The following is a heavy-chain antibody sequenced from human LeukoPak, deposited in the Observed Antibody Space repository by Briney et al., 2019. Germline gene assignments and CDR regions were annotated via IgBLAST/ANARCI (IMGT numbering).Heavy chain of an antibody. CDR1: GFTFSSYS. J-gene: IGHJ3*02. D-gene: IGHD2-2*02. Sequence: PGGSLRLSCAASGFTFSSYSMNWVRQAPGKGLEWVSSISSSSSYIYYADSVKGRFTISRDNAKNSLYLQMNSLRAEDTAVYYCARADRDLGYCSSTSCYTGGAFDIWGQGTMVTVSS. V-gene: IGHV3-21*03. CDR3: ARADRDLGYCSSTSCYTGGAFDI. CDR2: ISSSSSYI.